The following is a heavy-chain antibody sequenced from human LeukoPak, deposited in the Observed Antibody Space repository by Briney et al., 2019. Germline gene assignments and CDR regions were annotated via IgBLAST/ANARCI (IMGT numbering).Heavy chain of an antibody. CDR1: GDSINSLDL. V-gene: IGHV4-4*02. J-gene: IGHJ5*02. D-gene: IGHD3-3*01. CDR2: MYLSGTT. CDR3: AREAILGSYNWFDP. Sequence: SGTLSLTCTVSGDSINSLDLWSWVRQPPGKGLEWIGEMYLSGTTHSNPSVKSRVTISIDKSKNQFFLNLSSVTAADTAVYYCAREAILGSYNWFDPWGQGTLVTVSS.